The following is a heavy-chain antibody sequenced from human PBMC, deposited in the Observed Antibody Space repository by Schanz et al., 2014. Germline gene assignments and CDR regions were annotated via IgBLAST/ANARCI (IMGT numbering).Heavy chain of an antibody. Sequence: DVQLVDSGGGLVQPGGSLRLSCAASGFTVSNSYIHWVRQAPGKGLEWVSTIYSSGSTYYADSVRGRFTISRDNSMNTLHLQMDGLRVEDTAVYYCARDAVALVPEYFMDVWGKGTPVNDSS. J-gene: IGHJ6*03. CDR2: IYSSGST. D-gene: IGHD2-15*01. V-gene: IGHV3-53*01. CDR1: GFTVSNSY. CDR3: ARDAVALVPEYFMDV.